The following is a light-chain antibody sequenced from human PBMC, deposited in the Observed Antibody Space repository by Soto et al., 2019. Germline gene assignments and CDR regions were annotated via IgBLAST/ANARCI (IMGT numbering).Light chain of an antibody. J-gene: IGKJ1*01. Sequence: EIVVTQSPAPLSVSPGERATLSCRAGQSVSSNLAWYQQKPGQAPRLLIYGASTRATGIPARFSGSGSGTEFTLTISSLQSEDFAVYYCQQYNNWSWTFGQGTKVEIK. V-gene: IGKV3-15*01. CDR1: QSVSSN. CDR2: GAS. CDR3: QQYNNWSWT.